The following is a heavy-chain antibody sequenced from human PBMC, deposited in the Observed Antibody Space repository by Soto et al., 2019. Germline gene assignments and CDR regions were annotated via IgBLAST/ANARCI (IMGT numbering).Heavy chain of an antibody. CDR3: ARSQWLSGGAFMDV. Sequence: PGASLKITCMGSGYTFIAYWIGWVRQMPGKGLEWMGIIYPGDSDTRYSPSFQGHVTITVDKSTSTAYLQWNTLKASDTAVYYCARSQWLSGGAFMDVWGPGTTVTVSS. V-gene: IGHV5-51*01. D-gene: IGHD6-19*01. CDR2: IYPGDSDT. CDR1: GYTFIAYW. J-gene: IGHJ6*02.